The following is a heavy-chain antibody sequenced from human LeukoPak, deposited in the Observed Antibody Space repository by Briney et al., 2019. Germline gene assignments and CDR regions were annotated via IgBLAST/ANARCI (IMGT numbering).Heavy chain of an antibody. D-gene: IGHD2-2*01. J-gene: IGHJ4*02. CDR3: ARGQDIVVVPAAESFDY. CDR1: GGTFSSYA. Sequence: VASVKVSCKASGGTFSSYAISWVRQAPGQGLEWMRRIIPILGIANYAQKFQGRVTITADKSTSTAYMELSSLRSEDTAVYYCARGQDIVVVPAAESFDYWGQGTLVTVSS. CDR2: IIPILGIA. V-gene: IGHV1-69*04.